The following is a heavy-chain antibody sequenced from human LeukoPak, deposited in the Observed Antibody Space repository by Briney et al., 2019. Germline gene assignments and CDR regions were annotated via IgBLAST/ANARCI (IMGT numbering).Heavy chain of an antibody. CDR1: GYTFTSYD. Sequence: ASVKVSCKASGYTFTSYDINWVRQATGQGLEWMGWMNPNSGNTGYAQKFQGRVTMTRNTSISTAYMELSSLRSEDTAVYYCARGANYYDSSGYLVGHDYWGRGTLVTVSS. D-gene: IGHD3-22*01. CDR2: MNPNSGNT. CDR3: ARGANYYDSSGYLVGHDY. V-gene: IGHV1-8*01. J-gene: IGHJ4*02.